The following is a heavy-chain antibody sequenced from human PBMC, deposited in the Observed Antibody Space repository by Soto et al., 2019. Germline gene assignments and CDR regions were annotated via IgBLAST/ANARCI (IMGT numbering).Heavy chain of an antibody. CDR3: ARVSGPIAARRTYFDY. Sequence: SETLSLTCTVSGGSISSYYWSWIRQPPGKGLEWIGYIYYSGSTNYNPSLKSRVTISVDTSKNQFSLKLSSVTAADTAVYYCARVSGPIAARRTYFDYWGQGTLVTVSS. J-gene: IGHJ4*02. V-gene: IGHV4-59*01. D-gene: IGHD6-6*01. CDR2: IYYSGST. CDR1: GGSISSYY.